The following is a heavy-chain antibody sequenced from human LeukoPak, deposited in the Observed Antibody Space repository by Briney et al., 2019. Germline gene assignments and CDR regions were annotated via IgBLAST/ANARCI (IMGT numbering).Heavy chain of an antibody. CDR1: GFTYRNYW. J-gene: IGHJ4*02. V-gene: IGHV3-7*05. Sequence: GGPLRLSCAASGFTYRNYWMSGVRQAPGKGLEGVANINQDESEKYYVDSVRGRFTISRDNAKNSLYLQMNGLRAADTAVYYCVRLTYYNGIWGQGTLVTVSS. CDR3: VRLTYYNGI. D-gene: IGHD3-10*01. CDR2: INQDESEK.